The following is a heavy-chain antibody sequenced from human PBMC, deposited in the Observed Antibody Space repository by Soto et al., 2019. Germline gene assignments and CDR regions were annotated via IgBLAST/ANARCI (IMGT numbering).Heavy chain of an antibody. J-gene: IGHJ4*02. V-gene: IGHV3-30-3*01. Sequence: QVQLLESGGGVVQPGRSLRLSCEASGFMFTGYAMHCVRQAPGKGLEWVAGMSYDGSAKFYRVSVKGRFTISSDISKNTLFLEMTSLRPEDTALYFSAIGRGLAVRPPHLDSWGQGNLVTVSS. D-gene: IGHD6-6*01. CDR3: AIGRGLAVRPPHLDS. CDR2: MSYDGSAK. CDR1: GFMFTGYA.